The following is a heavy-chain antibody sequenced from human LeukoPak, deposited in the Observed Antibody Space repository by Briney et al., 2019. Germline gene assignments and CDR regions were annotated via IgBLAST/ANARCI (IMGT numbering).Heavy chain of an antibody. CDR1: GYTFTSYG. Sequence: ASVKVSCKASGYTFTSYGISWVRQAPGQGLEWMGWISAYNGNTNYAQKLQGRVTMTPDTSTSTAYMELRSLRSDDTAVYYCAREKVAPTRPGGEGNWFDPWGQGTLVTVSS. V-gene: IGHV1-18*01. J-gene: IGHJ5*02. CDR3: AREKVAPTRPGGEGNWFDP. CDR2: ISAYNGNT. D-gene: IGHD2-15*01.